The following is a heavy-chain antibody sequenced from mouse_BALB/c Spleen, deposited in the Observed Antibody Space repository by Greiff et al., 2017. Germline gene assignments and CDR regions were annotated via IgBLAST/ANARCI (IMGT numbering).Heavy chain of an antibody. D-gene: IGHD1-2*01. J-gene: IGHJ2*01. CDR1: GYSFTGYT. CDR2: INPYNGGT. Sequence: LVEPGASMKISCKASGYSFTGYTMNWVKQSHGKNLEWIGLINPYNGGTSYNQKFKGKATLTVDKSSSTAYMELLSLTSEDSAVYYCARGYYGFPYDFDYWGQGTTLTVSS. CDR3: ARGYYGFPYDFDY. V-gene: IGHV1-26*01.